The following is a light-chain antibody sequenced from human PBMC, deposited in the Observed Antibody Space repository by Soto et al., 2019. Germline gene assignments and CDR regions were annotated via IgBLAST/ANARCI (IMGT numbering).Light chain of an antibody. CDR3: SSYTRSSWV. CDR1: SSDVGGYNY. J-gene: IGLJ3*02. Sequence: QSALTQPASVSGSPGQSITISCTGSSSDVGGYNYVSWYQQHPGKAPKLMIYDVSNRPSGVSNRFSGSKSGNTASLTISGVQAEDEADYYCSSYTRSSWVFGGGTKLTVL. V-gene: IGLV2-14*01. CDR2: DVS.